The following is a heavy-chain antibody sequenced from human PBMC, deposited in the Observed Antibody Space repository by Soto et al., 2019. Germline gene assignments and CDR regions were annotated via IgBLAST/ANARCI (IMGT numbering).Heavy chain of an antibody. J-gene: IGHJ3*02. CDR3: AKEGADGYNECCAFDI. D-gene: IGHD5-12*01. CDR1: GFTFSSYG. V-gene: IGHV3-30*18. Sequence: QVQLVESGGGVVQPGRSLRLSCAASGFTFSSYGMHWVRQAPGKGLEWVAVISYDGSNKYYADSVKGRFTISRDNSKNTLYLQMNSLRAEDTAVYYCAKEGADGYNECCAFDIWGQGTMVTVSS. CDR2: ISYDGSNK.